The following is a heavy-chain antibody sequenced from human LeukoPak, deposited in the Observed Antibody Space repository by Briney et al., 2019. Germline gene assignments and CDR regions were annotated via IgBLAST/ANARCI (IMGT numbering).Heavy chain of an antibody. J-gene: IGHJ5*02. CDR3: ANKLTSSRRFEH. CDR2: VKHDGTSK. V-gene: IGHV3-30*02. D-gene: IGHD1-14*01. Sequence: GGSLRLSCAGSGFAFNIYGLHWIRQAPGEGLEWVAFVKHDGTSKYYADSVKGRFSISRDNSANTLFLEMNSLRPDDTAVYYCANKLTSSRRFEHWGQGTLVTVSS. CDR1: GFAFNIYG.